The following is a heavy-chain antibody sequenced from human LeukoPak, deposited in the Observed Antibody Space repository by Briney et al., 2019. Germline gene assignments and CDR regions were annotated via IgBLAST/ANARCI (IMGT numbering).Heavy chain of an antibody. CDR2: IISSAGST. CDR1: GFTFSSYP. Sequence: GGSLRLSCGASGFTFSSYPMTWVRQAPGRGLEWVSAIISSAGSTYYADSVKGRFTISRDNSKSTLYLQMNSLRAEDTAVYYCAKSRGYVVDAFDIWGQGTMVTVSS. CDR3: AKSRGYVVDAFDI. D-gene: IGHD5-12*01. J-gene: IGHJ3*02. V-gene: IGHV3-23*01.